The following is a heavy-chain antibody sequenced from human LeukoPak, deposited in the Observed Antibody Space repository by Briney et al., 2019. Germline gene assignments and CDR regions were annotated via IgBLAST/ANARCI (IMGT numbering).Heavy chain of an antibody. CDR2: ISGSGGST. J-gene: IGHJ6*03. CDR3: ARAGPHYYYYMDV. Sequence: GGSLRLSCAASGFTFSSYAMSWVRQAPGKGLEWVSAISGSGGSTYYADSVKGRFTISRDNSKNTLYLQMNSLRAEDTAVYYRARAGPHYYYYMDVWGKGTTVTVSS. CDR1: GFTFSSYA. V-gene: IGHV3-23*01.